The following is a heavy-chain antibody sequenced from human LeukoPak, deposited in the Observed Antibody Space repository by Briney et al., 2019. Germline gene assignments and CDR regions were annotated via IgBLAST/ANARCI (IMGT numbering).Heavy chain of an antibody. CDR2: INHSGST. V-gene: IGHV4-34*01. D-gene: IGHD3-3*01. Sequence: SETLSLTCAVYGGSFSGYYWSWLRQPPVKVLEWIVEINHSGSTNYNPSLKSRVTISVDTSKNQFSLKLSSVTAADTAVYYCARGPYYDFWSGYYGAYYFDYWGQGTLVTVSS. J-gene: IGHJ4*02. CDR3: ARGPYYDFWSGYYGAYYFDY. CDR1: GGSFSGYY.